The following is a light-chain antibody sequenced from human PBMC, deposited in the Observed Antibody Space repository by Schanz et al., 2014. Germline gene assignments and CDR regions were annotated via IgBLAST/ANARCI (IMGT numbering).Light chain of an antibody. V-gene: IGLV2-8*01. CDR1: SSDIGNYNY. CDR2: EVT. CDR3: CSYAGSYTVV. J-gene: IGLJ2*01. Sequence: QSVLTQPPSASGSPGQSVTISCTGTSSDIGNYNYVSWYQQHPGQAPKLVIYEVTKRPSGVPDRFSGSKSGNTASLTVSGLQAEDEADYYCCSYAGSYTVVFGGGTKLTVL.